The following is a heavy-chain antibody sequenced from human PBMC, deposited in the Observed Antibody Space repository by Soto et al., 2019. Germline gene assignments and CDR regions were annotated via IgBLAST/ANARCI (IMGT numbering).Heavy chain of an antibody. Sequence: QVQLVQSGAEVKKPGASVKVSCKASGYTFTGYYMHWVRQAPGQGLEWMGWINPNSGGTNYAQKFQGWVTMTRDTSISTAYVELSRLRSDDTAVYYCAIDHHYDSHRSDAFDIWGQGTMVTVSS. CDR3: AIDHHYDSHRSDAFDI. J-gene: IGHJ3*02. CDR1: GYTFTGYY. V-gene: IGHV1-2*04. CDR2: INPNSGGT. D-gene: IGHD3-3*01.